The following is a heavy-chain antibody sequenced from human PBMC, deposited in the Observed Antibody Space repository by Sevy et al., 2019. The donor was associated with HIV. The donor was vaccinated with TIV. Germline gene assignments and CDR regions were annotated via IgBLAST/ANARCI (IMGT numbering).Heavy chain of an antibody. Sequence: GGSLRLSCAASGFTFSSYDMHWVRQATGKGLEWVSAIGTAGDTYYPGSVKGRFTISRENAKNSLYLQMNSLRARDTAVYYCARDGVPAATQGYYYYGMDVWGQGTTVTVSS. V-gene: IGHV3-13*01. CDR2: IGTAGDT. J-gene: IGHJ6*02. CDR1: GFTFSSYD. D-gene: IGHD2-2*01. CDR3: ARDGVPAATQGYYYYGMDV.